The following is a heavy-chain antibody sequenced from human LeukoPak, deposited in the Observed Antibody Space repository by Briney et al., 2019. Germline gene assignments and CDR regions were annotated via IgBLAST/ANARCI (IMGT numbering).Heavy chain of an antibody. CDR1: GGSISSYY. D-gene: IGHD1-1*01. V-gene: IGHV4-4*07. J-gene: IGHJ4*02. CDR3: ASGFTAGSLDY. CDR2: IYTSGST. Sequence: SETLSLTCTVSGGSISSYYWSWIRQPPGKGLEWIGRIYTSGSTNYNPSLRSRVTMSVDTSKNQFSLKLSSVTAADTAVYYCASGFTAGSLDYWGQGTLVTVSS.